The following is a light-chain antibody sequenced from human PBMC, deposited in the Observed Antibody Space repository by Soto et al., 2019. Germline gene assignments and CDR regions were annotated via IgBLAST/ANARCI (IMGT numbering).Light chain of an antibody. J-gene: IGKJ2*01. CDR3: LQYGSSPYT. CDR1: QSVSSGY. V-gene: IGKV3-20*01. CDR2: GAS. Sequence: EIVLTQSPGTLSLSPGERATHSCRASQSVSSGYLAWYQQKPGQAPRPLIYGASSRATGIPDRFSGSGSGTDFTLTISRLEPEDFAVYYCLQYGSSPYTFGQGTKLEIK.